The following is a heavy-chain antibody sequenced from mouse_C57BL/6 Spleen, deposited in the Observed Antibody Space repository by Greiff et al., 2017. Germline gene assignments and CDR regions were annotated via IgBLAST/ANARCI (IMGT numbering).Heavy chain of an antibody. J-gene: IGHJ3*01. CDR3: ARGDYYGSSYRFAY. Sequence: QVQLMQSGPGLVAPSQSLSITCTVSGFSLTSYAISWVRQPPGKGLEWLGVIWTGGGTNYNSALKSRLSISKDNSKSQVFLQMNSLQTDDTARYYCARGDYYGSSYRFAYWGQGTLVTVSA. CDR1: GFSLTSYA. V-gene: IGHV2-9-1*01. D-gene: IGHD1-1*01. CDR2: IWTGGGT.